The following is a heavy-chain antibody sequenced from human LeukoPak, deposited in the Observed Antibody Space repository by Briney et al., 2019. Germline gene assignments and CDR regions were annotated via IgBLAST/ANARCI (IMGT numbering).Heavy chain of an antibody. CDR3: ARVLPPTVTYWFDP. D-gene: IGHD4-17*01. J-gene: IGHJ5*02. CDR1: GGSISSSSYY. V-gene: IGHV4-39*07. Sequence: SETLSLTCTVSGGSISSSSYYWGWIRQPPGKGLEWIGSIYYSGSTYYNPSLKSRVTISVDTSKNQFSLKLSSVTAADTAVYYCARVLPPTVTYWFDPWGQGTLVTVSS. CDR2: IYYSGST.